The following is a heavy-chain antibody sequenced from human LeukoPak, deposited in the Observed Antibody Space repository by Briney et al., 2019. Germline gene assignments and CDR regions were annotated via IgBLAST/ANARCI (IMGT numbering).Heavy chain of an antibody. V-gene: IGHV4-61*02. CDR2: IYTSGST. J-gene: IGHJ4*02. Sequence: SQTLSLTCSVSGGSISSGSYYWSWIRQPAGKGLEWIGRIYTSGSTNYNPSLKSRVTISVDTSKNQFSLKLSSVTAADTAVYYCARDPPHDSSGYYPSYYFDYWGQGTLVTVSS. CDR3: ARDPPHDSSGYYPSYYFDY. D-gene: IGHD3-22*01. CDR1: GGSISSGSYY.